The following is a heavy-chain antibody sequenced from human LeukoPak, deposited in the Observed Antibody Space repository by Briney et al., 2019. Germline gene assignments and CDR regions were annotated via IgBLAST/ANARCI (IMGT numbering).Heavy chain of an antibody. CDR2: INHGGSDN. CDR1: GFTFSSYW. D-gene: IGHD3-9*01. V-gene: IGHV3-7*03. CDR3: SKDTRDILTGYYNTAFDY. Sequence: PGGSLRLSCAASGFTFSSYWRNWVRQAAGKGLEWVANINHGGSDNYYVDSVKGRFTTSRDNGKKSLFLQMNSLRAEDTALYYCSKDTRDILTGYYNTAFDYWGQGTLLTVSS. J-gene: IGHJ4*02.